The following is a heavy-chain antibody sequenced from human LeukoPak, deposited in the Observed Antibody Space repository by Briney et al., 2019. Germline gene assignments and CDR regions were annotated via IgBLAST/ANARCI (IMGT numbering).Heavy chain of an antibody. J-gene: IGHJ4*02. V-gene: IGHV3-23*01. Sequence: GRSLRLSCAASGFTFSNYAMSWVRQVPGKGLEWVSTISGSGGSTYYADSVKGRFTISRDNSKSTLYLHMNNLRLEDTAIYYCAKGAAIDHWGQGTLVTVSS. CDR2: ISGSGGST. CDR1: GFTFSNYA. CDR3: AKGAAIDH.